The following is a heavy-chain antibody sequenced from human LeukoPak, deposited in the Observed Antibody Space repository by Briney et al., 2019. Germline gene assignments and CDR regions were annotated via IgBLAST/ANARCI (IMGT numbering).Heavy chain of an antibody. CDR3: AKGSRGSYDY. J-gene: IGHJ4*02. CDR1: GFTFNSYA. V-gene: IGHV3-23*01. CDR2: IIDSGIST. D-gene: IGHD1-26*01. Sequence: PGGSLRLSCAASGFTFNSYAMTWVRQAPEKGLEWVSSIIDSGISTYYGDSVKGRITISRDNSRNTVHLQMNSLRAEDTAVYYCAKGSRGSYDYWGQGTLVTVSS.